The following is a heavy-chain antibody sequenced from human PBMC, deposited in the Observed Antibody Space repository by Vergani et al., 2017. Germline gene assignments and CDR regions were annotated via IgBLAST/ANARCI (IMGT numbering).Heavy chain of an antibody. V-gene: IGHV3-21*01. J-gene: IGHJ6*03. CDR2: ISSSRSYI. D-gene: IGHD3-3*01. CDR1: GFTFSSYS. Sequence: EVQLVESGGGLVKPGGSLRLSCDASGFTFSSYSMNWVRQAPGQGMEWVSSISSSRSYIYYADSVKGRFTISRDNAENSLYLQMNSLRAEDTAVYYCARDYAHYYCWSVAYCPDYYYYYFMDVWGKGTTVTVSS. CDR3: ARDYAHYYCWSVAYCPDYYYYYFMDV.